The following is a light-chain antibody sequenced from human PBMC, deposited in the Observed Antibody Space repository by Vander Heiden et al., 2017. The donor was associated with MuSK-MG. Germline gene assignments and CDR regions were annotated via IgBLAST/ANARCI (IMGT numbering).Light chain of an antibody. CDR3: SSYKSSSTGWV. CDR1: LRAVGGYND. Sequence: QSALTQPASVAGSPVPSIPISCAVTLRAVGGYNDVSWDQQNPAKAPNLMIYDVSKRSAGVPNRFSGSKSGITAALTIPGLQAEEEADYYCSSYKSSSTGWVFGGGTKLTVL. V-gene: IGLV2-14*01. CDR2: DVS. J-gene: IGLJ2*01.